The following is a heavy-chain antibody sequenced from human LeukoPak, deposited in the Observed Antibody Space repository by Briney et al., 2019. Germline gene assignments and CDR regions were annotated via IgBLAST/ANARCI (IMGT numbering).Heavy chain of an antibody. CDR1: GYTFTGYY. J-gene: IGHJ4*02. D-gene: IGHD6-19*01. CDR3: ARDRVGSGWPRPFYFEN. V-gene: IGHV1-2*02. Sequence: GASVKVSCKPSGYTFTGYYLHWVRQAPGQALEWMGWIHPNIGATMYAQKFQGRVTMTRDTSISTAYMELNSLRSDDTAVYYCARDRVGSGWPRPFYFENWGQGTLVTVSS. CDR2: IHPNIGAT.